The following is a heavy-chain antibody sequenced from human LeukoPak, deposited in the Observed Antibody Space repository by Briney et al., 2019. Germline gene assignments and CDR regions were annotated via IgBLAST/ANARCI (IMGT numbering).Heavy chain of an antibody. CDR1: GGSFSGYY. J-gene: IGHJ4*02. CDR2: INHSGST. D-gene: IGHD3-3*01. CDR3: ARGPLFWSGYYD. Sequence: PSETLSLTCAVYGGSFSGYYWSWIRQPPGKGLEWIGEINHSGSTNYNPSLKSRVTISVDTSKNQFSLKLSSVTAADTAVYYCARGPLFWSGYYDWGQGTLVTVSS. V-gene: IGHV4-34*01.